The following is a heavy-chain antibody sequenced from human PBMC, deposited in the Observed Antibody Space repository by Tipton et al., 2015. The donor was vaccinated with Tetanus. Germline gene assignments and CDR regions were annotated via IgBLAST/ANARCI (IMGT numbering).Heavy chain of an antibody. CDR2: IYTSGST. CDR3: ARGRRIQLWNDAFDI. V-gene: IGHV4-4*07. D-gene: IGHD5-18*01. CDR1: GGSISSYY. Sequence: TLSLTCTVSGGSISSYYWSWIRQPAGKGLEWIGRIYTSGSTNYNPSLKSRVTMSVDTSKNLFSLKLSSVTAADTAVYYCARGRRIQLWNDAFDIWGQGTMVTVSS. J-gene: IGHJ3*02.